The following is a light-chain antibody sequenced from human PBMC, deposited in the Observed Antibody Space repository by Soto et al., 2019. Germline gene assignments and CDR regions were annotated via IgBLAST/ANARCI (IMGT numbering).Light chain of an antibody. Sequence: IHLTQSPSSLSAYVGDRVTLTCRASQGISSYLAWYQQKPGKAPKLLIYAASTLQSGVPSRFSGSGSGTDVALTISSLQPEDFATYYCQQLNTYPRTFGQGTKLEIK. CDR3: QQLNTYPRT. CDR1: QGISSY. J-gene: IGKJ2*01. V-gene: IGKV1-9*01. CDR2: AAS.